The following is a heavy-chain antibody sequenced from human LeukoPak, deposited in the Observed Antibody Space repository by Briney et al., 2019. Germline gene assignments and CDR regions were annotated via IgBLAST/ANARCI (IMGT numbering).Heavy chain of an antibody. CDR2: IKQDGSEK. CDR3: ARDVGQDTAMVTGYYYYYGMDV. CDR1: GFTFGDYA. Sequence: GRSLRLSCTASGFTFGDYAMSWVRQAPGKGLEWVANIKQDGSEKYYVDSVKGRFTISRDNAKNSLYLQMNSLRAEDTAVYYCARDVGQDTAMVTGYYYYYGMDVWGQGTTVTVSS. V-gene: IGHV3-7*01. D-gene: IGHD5-18*01. J-gene: IGHJ6*02.